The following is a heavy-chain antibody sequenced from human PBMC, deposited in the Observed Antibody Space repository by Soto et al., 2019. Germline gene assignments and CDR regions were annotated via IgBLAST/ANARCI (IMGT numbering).Heavy chain of an antibody. CDR3: ARWWLGGYDSYFDY. D-gene: IGHD5-12*01. CDR1: GGSINSGAYY. J-gene: IGHJ4*02. CDR2: ISHSGST. V-gene: IGHV4-39*07. Sequence: SETLSLTCTVSGGSINSGAYYWSWIRQRPGKGLEWIGEISHSGSTDYNPSLKSRLTISIDASKNQFSLKLSSVTAADTAVYYCARWWLGGYDSYFDYWGQGALVTVSS.